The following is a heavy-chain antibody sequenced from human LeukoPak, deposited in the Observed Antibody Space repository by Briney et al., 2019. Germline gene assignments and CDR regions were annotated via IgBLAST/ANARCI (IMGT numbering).Heavy chain of an antibody. CDR2: IYHSGST. V-gene: IGHV4-38-2*01. Sequence: SETLSLTYAVSGYSISSSYYWGWIRQPPGKGLEWIGSIYHSGSTYYNPSLKSRVTISADTSKNQFSLKLSSVTAADTAVYYCAREGRQVTQLYGSYIFDYWGQGTLVTVSS. CDR3: AREGRQVTQLYGSYIFDY. J-gene: IGHJ4*02. D-gene: IGHD4-11*01. CDR1: GYSISSSYY.